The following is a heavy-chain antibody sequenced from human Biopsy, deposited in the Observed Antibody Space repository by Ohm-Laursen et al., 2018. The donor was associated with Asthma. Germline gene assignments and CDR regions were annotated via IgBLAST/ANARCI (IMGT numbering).Heavy chain of an antibody. V-gene: IGHV3-30*18. CDR3: AKDRVAGRSYYFDY. CDR1: GFTFSNYG. D-gene: IGHD6-13*01. CDR2: ISFDGSNK. J-gene: IGHJ4*02. Sequence: SLRLSCAASGFTFSNYGMHWVRQAPGKGLDWVAVISFDGSNKNYTDSVKGRFTISRDNSKNMVYLQMNSLRPEDTAVYYCAKDRVAGRSYYFDYWGQGSLVSASS.